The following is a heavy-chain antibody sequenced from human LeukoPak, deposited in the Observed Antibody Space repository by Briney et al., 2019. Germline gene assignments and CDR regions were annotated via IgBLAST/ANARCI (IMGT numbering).Heavy chain of an antibody. Sequence: ASVKVSCKASGYRFISNYIQWVRQAPGLGPEWIGWMHPGNGNTRYAEKFQGRVTMTRDTSIITAYMDLSSLRSDDTAVYYCAREGSYCVGGDCYSFDFWGQGTQITVSS. CDR1: GYRFISNY. CDR3: AREGSYCVGGDCYSFDF. CDR2: MHPGNGNT. D-gene: IGHD2-15*01. V-gene: IGHV1-2*02. J-gene: IGHJ4*02.